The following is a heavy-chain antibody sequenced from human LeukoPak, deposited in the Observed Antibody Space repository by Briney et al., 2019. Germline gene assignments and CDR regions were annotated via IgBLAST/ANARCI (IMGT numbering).Heavy chain of an antibody. CDR3: ARVSYGSGSLDY. CDR2: IWYDGKNK. V-gene: IGHV3-33*01. Sequence: AGGSLRLSCAASGFTFSRYGMHWVRQAPGKGLEWVAVIWYDGKNKYYADSVKGRFTISRDNSKNTLSVQMNSLRAEDTAVYYCARVSYGSGSLDYWGQGTLVTVSS. CDR1: GFTFSRYG. J-gene: IGHJ4*02. D-gene: IGHD3-10*01.